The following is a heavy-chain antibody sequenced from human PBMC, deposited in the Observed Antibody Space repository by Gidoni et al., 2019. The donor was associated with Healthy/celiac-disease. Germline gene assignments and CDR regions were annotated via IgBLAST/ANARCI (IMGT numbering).Heavy chain of an antibody. Sequence: QVQLQPWGAGLLKPSEPLSLTCAVYGGSFSGSYWSWIPQPPGKGLEWIGEINHSGSTNYNPSLKSRVTISVDTSKNQFSLKLSSVTAADTAVYYCARGYQYCSGGSCLYPVRYYYYYYYMDVWGKGTTVTVSS. J-gene: IGHJ6*03. CDR3: ARGYQYCSGGSCLYPVRYYYYYYYMDV. V-gene: IGHV4-34*01. CDR1: GGSFSGSY. D-gene: IGHD2-15*01. CDR2: INHSGST.